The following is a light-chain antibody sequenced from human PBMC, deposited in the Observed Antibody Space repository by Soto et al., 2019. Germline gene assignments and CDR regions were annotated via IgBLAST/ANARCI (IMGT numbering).Light chain of an antibody. CDR2: LNSDGSH. CDR3: QTWGTGRSWV. V-gene: IGLV4-69*01. J-gene: IGLJ3*02. CDR1: SGHSSYA. Sequence: QPVLTQSPSASASLGASVKLTCTLSSGHSSYAIAWHQQQPEKGPRYLMKLNSDGSHSKGDGIPDRFSGSSSGAERYLTISSLQSEDEADYYCQTWGTGRSWVFGGGTKLTVL.